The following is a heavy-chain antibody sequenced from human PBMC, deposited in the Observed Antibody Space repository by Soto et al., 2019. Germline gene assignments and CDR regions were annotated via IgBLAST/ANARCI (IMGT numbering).Heavy chain of an antibody. CDR3: AASPRVAVAGFLDY. V-gene: IGHV1-58*02. D-gene: IGHD6-19*01. Sequence: QMQLVQSGPEVKKPGTSVKVSCKASGFAFTSCAMKWVRQARGQRLEWIGWIVVGSGNTNYAQKFQERVTITRDMSTITAYMELSSLRSEDTAVYYCAASPRVAVAGFLDYWGQGTLVTVSS. CDR2: IVVGSGNT. J-gene: IGHJ4*02. CDR1: GFAFTSCA.